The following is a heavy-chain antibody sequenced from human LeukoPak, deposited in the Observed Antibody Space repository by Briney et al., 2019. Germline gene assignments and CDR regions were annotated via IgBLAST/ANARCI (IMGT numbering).Heavy chain of an antibody. CDR1: GFTFSSYG. CDR2: IWYDGSNK. V-gene: IGHV3-33*06. Sequence: GRSLRLSCAASGFTFSSYGMHWVRQAPGKGLEWVAVIWYDGSNKYYADSVKGRFTTSRDNSKDALYLQMNSLRAEDTAVYYGAKVTTPGRSYYYYYMDVWGKGTTVTVSS. CDR3: AKVTTPGRSYYYYYMDV. D-gene: IGHD2-15*01. J-gene: IGHJ6*03.